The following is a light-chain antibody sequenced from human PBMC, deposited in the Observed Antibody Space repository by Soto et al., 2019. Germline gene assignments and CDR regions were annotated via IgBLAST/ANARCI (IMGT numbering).Light chain of an antibody. Sequence: LTQSPRTLSLSPGERATLSCRTSQSVSNNCLAWYQQKPGQAPRILIFGASTRVTGMLARFSGSGSGTEFTLTITSLQSADFAVYYCQQYNNWPEYTFGQGTKVDI. J-gene: IGKJ2*01. CDR1: QSVSNN. CDR3: QQYNNWPEYT. V-gene: IGKV3-15*01. CDR2: GAS.